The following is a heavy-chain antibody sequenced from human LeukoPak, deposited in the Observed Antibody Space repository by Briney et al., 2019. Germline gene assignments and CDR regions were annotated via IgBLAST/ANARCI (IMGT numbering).Heavy chain of an antibody. CDR2: ISSSSSYI. J-gene: IGHJ4*02. CDR1: GFTFSSYS. D-gene: IGHD3-22*01. Sequence: GGSLRLSCAASGFTFSSYSMNWVRQAPGKGLEWVSSISSSSSYIYYADSVKGRFTISRDNAKNSLYLQMNSLRAEDTAVYYCARDRKLVVVYERYYFDYWGQGTLVTVSS. CDR3: ARDRKLVVVYERYYFDY. V-gene: IGHV3-21*01.